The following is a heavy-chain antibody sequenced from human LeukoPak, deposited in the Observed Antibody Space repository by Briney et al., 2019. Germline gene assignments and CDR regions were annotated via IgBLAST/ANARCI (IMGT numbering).Heavy chain of an antibody. CDR2: INPNSGGT. Sequence: ASVKESCKDSGYTFTGYYMHRVRQAPGQGLEWMGWINPNSGGTNYAQKFQGRVTMTRDTSISTAYMELSRLRSDDTAVYYCARDQSRYFDWLPNNLFDPWGQGTLVTVSS. V-gene: IGHV1-2*02. CDR3: ARDQSRYFDWLPNNLFDP. D-gene: IGHD3-9*01. J-gene: IGHJ5*02. CDR1: GYTFTGYY.